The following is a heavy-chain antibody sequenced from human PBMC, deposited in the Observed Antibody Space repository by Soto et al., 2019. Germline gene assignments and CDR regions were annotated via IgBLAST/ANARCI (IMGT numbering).Heavy chain of an antibody. CDR2: IHYSGAT. D-gene: IGHD3-3*01. Sequence: HVQLQESGPRRVRPSETLSLTCNVSGDPINSGGFYWSWVRQPPGNGLEWIANIHYSGATYYNLSLKSRVTISMDTSENQFSLRLTSATAADTAVYYCVRYYDFWSYGMDVWGQGITVTVSS. CDR3: VRYYDFWSYGMDV. CDR1: GDPINSGGFY. V-gene: IGHV4-31*03. J-gene: IGHJ6*02.